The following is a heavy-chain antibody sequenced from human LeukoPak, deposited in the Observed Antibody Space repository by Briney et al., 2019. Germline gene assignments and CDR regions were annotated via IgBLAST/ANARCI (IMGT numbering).Heavy chain of an antibody. D-gene: IGHD4-17*01. J-gene: IGHJ2*01. CDR3: AREKYDYGDCVRCWYFDL. V-gene: IGHV3-48*02. Sequence: GGSLRLSCAASGFTFSSYSMNWVRQAPGKGLEWVSYISSSGSTIYYADSVKGRFTISRDNAKNSLFLQMNSLRDEDTAVYYCAREKYDYGDCVRCWYFDLWGRGTLVTVSS. CDR1: GFTFSSYS. CDR2: ISSSGSTI.